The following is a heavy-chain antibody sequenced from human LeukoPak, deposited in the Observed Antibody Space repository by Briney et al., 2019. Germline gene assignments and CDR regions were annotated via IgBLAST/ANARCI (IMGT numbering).Heavy chain of an antibody. CDR3: ARAAMVRGVIPVPSWFDP. Sequence: ASVKVSCKASGGTFSSYAISWVRQAPGQGLEWMGWINPNSGGTNYAQKFQGRVTMTRDTSISTAYMELSRLRSDDTAVYYCARAAMVRGVIPVPSWFDPWGQGTLVTVSS. CDR1: GGTFSSYA. V-gene: IGHV1-2*02. CDR2: INPNSGGT. D-gene: IGHD3-10*01. J-gene: IGHJ5*02.